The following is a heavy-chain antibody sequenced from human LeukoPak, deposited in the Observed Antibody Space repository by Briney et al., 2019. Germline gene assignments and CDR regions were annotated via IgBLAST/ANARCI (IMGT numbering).Heavy chain of an antibody. CDR2: ISASGGST. D-gene: IGHD6-13*01. CDR3: AKGKVSYSSTWYGDY. V-gene: IGHV3-23*01. CDR1: GFTFSSNA. J-gene: IGHJ4*02. Sequence: PGGPLRLSCAASGFTFSSNAMSWVRQAPGKGLEWVSGISASGGSTYYADSVKGRFTISRDNSKNTEYLQMNSLRAEDTAIYYCAKGKVSYSSTWYGDYWGQGALVTVSS.